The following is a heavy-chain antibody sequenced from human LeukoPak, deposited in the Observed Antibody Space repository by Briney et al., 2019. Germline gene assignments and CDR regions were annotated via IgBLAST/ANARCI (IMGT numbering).Heavy chain of an antibody. CDR1: GGSISSSTYY. CDR3: ARRNTAMDLDY. D-gene: IGHD5-18*01. J-gene: IGHJ4*02. V-gene: IGHV4-61*01. CDR2: IYNSGTT. Sequence: SETLSLTCTVSGGSISSSTYYWNWIRQYPGKGLEWIGYIYNSGTTYYNPSLKSRVTISVDTSKNQFSLKLSSVTAADTAVYYCARRNTAMDLDYWGQGTLVTVSS.